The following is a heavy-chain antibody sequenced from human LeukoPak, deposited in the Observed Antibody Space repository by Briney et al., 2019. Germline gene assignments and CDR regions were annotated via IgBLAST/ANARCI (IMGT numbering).Heavy chain of an antibody. CDR3: ARVGDYDSSGYYGWFDP. D-gene: IGHD3-22*01. CDR2: INHSGST. Sequence: SETLSLTCAVYGGSFSGYYWSWIRQPPGKGLEWIVEINHSGSTNYNPSLKSRVTISVDTSKNQFSLKLSSVTAADTAVYYCARVGDYDSSGYYGWFDPWGQGTLVTVSS. V-gene: IGHV4-34*01. CDR1: GGSFSGYY. J-gene: IGHJ5*02.